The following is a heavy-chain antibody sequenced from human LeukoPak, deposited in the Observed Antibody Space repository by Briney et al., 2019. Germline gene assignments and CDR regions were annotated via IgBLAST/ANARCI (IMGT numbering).Heavy chain of an antibody. CDR2: ISAYNGNT. CDR1: GYTFTSYG. J-gene: IGHJ4*02. D-gene: IGHD1-26*01. Sequence: GASVTVSFKASGYTFTSYGISWVRQAPGQGFEWMGWISAYNGNTNYAQKLQGRVTMTTDTSTSTAYMELRSLRSDDTAVYYCARIPILEWELPYYFDYWGQGTLVTVSS. V-gene: IGHV1-18*01. CDR3: ARIPILEWELPYYFDY.